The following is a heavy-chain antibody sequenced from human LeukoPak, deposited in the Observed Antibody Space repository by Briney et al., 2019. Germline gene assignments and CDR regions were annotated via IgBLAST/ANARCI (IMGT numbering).Heavy chain of an antibody. J-gene: IGHJ4*02. D-gene: IGHD1-20*01. CDR1: GFTFSSYA. Sequence: TGGSLRLSCAASGFTFSSYAMSWVRQAPGKGLEWVSAISGSGGSTYYADSVKGRFTISRDNSKNTLYLQMSVLGAEDTAIYYCAKYGITGTIDDWGQGTLVAVSS. CDR3: AKYGITGTIDD. V-gene: IGHV3-23*01. CDR2: ISGSGGST.